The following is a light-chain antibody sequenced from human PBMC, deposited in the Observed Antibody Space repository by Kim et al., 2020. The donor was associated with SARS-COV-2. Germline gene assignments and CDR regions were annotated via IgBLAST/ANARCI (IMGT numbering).Light chain of an antibody. Sequence: EIVLTQSPATLSLSPGERATLSCRASQSVSSYLAWYQQKPGQAPRLLIYDASNRATGIPARFSGSGSGTDFTLTISSLEPEDFAVYYCQHYNHWPLTFGGGTKVDIK. V-gene: IGKV3-11*01. CDR2: DAS. CDR3: QHYNHWPLT. CDR1: QSVSSY. J-gene: IGKJ4*01.